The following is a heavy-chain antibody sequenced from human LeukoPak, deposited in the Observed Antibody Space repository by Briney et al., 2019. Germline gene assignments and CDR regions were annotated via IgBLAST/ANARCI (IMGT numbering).Heavy chain of an antibody. J-gene: IGHJ4*02. CDR2: ISSTSSYI. CDR1: GFIFSDYN. D-gene: IGHD3-10*01. V-gene: IGHV3-21*01. Sequence: GGPLRLSCAASGFIFSDYNMKWVRQAPGKGLESVSSISSTSSYINYADSVKGRFTISRDNANNSLSLQMNSLRVEDTAVYYCARLYGSGSYPFDYWGQGTLVTVSS. CDR3: ARLYGSGSYPFDY.